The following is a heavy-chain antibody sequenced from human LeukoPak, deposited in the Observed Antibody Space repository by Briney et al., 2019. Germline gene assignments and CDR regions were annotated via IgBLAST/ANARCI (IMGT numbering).Heavy chain of an antibody. D-gene: IGHD2-2*01. V-gene: IGHV3-30*18. CDR3: AKDNPALAVMPDGLDY. CDR2: ISYDGSDK. CDR1: GFTFSSNG. J-gene: IGHJ4*02. Sequence: GGSLRLSCAASGFTFSSNGMYWVRQGPGKGLEWVAVISYDGSDKHYADSVKGRFTISRDNSKNTLYLQMNSLRAEDTAVYYCAKDNPALAVMPDGLDYWGQGTLVTVSS.